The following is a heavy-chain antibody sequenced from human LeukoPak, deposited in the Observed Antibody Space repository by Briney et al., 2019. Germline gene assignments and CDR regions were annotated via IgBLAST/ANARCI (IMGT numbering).Heavy chain of an antibody. CDR1: GGSISSSSYY. Sequence: AETLSLTCTVSGGSISSSSYYWGWIRQPPGKGLEWIGSIYSSGSTYYNPSLKSRVTISVDTSKNQFSLNLSSVPASDTAVYYCARRGGSGRSFDYWGQGILVTVSS. D-gene: IGHD3-10*01. CDR2: IYSSGST. J-gene: IGHJ4*02. V-gene: IGHV4-39*01. CDR3: ARRGGSGRSFDY.